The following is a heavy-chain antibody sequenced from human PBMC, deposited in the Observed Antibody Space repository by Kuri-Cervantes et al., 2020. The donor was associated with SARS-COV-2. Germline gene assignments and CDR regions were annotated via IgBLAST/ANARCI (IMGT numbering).Heavy chain of an antibody. J-gene: IGHJ3*02. V-gene: IGHV3-30*01. CDR3: ASGDVYHPNDAFDI. Sequence: GESLKISCAASGFTFSSYAMHWVRQAPGKGLEWVAVISYDGSNKYYADSVKGRFTISRENSKNPLYLQINSLRPEDTAVYYCASGDVYHPNDAFDIWGQGTMVTVSS. D-gene: IGHD5-24*01. CDR2: ISYDGSNK. CDR1: GFTFSSYA.